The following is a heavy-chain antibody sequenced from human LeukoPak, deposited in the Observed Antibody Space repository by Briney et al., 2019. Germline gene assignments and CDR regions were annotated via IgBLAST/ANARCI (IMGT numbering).Heavy chain of an antibody. Sequence: KTSETLSLTCAVYGGSFSGYYWSWIRQPPGKGLEWIGEINHSGSTNYNPSLKSRVTISVDTSKNQFSLKLSSVTAADTAVYYCAKDSGPEDNGAFPFDYWGQGTPVTISS. V-gene: IGHV4-34*01. D-gene: IGHD4/OR15-4a*01. J-gene: IGHJ4*01. CDR2: INHSGST. CDR1: GGSFSGYY. CDR3: AKDSGPEDNGAFPFDY.